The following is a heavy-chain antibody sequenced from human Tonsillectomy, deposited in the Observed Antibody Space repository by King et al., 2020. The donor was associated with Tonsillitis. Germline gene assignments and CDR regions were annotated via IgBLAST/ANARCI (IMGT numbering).Heavy chain of an antibody. V-gene: IGHV1-46*01. CDR3: AREGDYYVSSGQGAFDI. D-gene: IGHD3-22*01. Sequence: VQLVQSGAEVKKPGASVKVSCKASGYTFTSYYMHWVRQAPGQGLEWMGIINSSGGSTTYAQKFQGRVTMTRDTSTSTVYMELSSLRSEDTAVYYCAREGDYYVSSGQGAFDIWGQGTMVIVSS. J-gene: IGHJ3*02. CDR2: INSSGGST. CDR1: GYTFTSYY.